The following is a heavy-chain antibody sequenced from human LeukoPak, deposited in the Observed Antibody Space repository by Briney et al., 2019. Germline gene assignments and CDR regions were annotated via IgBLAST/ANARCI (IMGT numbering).Heavy chain of an antibody. V-gene: IGHV3-66*01. CDR3: ARAYYYDSSGLDAFDI. J-gene: IGHJ3*02. D-gene: IGHD3-22*01. CDR2: IYSGGST. CDR1: GFTVSSNY. Sequence: GGSLRLSCAASGFTVSSNYLSWVRQAPGKGLEWVSVIYSGGSTYYADSVKGRFTISRDNSKNTLYPQMNSLRAEDTAVYYCARAYYYDSSGLDAFDIWGQGTMVTVSS.